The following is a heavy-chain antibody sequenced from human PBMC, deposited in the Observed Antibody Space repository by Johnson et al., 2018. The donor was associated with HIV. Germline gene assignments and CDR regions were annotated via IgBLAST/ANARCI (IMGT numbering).Heavy chain of an antibody. CDR2: IWYDGSNK. Sequence: QVQLVESGGGLVQPGGSLRLSCAASGFSVSSYYMSWVRQAPGKGLEWVAVIWYDGSNKYYADSVRGRFTISRDISKNTLYLQMNSLRSEDTAVYYCAKPVMTAIAPLDVFDIWGQGTMVTVSS. J-gene: IGHJ3*02. CDR3: AKPVMTAIAPLDVFDI. D-gene: IGHD2-21*02. CDR1: GFSVSSYY. V-gene: IGHV3-30*02.